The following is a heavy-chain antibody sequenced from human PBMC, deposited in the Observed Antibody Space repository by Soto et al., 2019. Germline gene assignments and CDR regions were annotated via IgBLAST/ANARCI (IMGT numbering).Heavy chain of an antibody. CDR1: GGSISRGDYY. J-gene: IGHJ5*02. Sequence: SEPLSLTCTVSGGSISRGDYYWSWIRQPPGKGLEWIGYIYYSGSTYYNPSLKSRVTLSVDTSKNQFSLKLSSVTAADTAVYYCARTMVRGGWFDPWGQGTLVTVSS. V-gene: IGHV4-30-4*01. CDR2: IYYSGST. CDR3: ARTMVRGGWFDP. D-gene: IGHD3-10*01.